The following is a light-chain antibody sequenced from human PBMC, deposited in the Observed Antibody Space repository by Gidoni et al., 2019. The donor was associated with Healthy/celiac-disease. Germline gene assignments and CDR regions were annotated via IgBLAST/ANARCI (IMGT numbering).Light chain of an antibody. Sequence: IVLTQSPATLSLSPGERATLSCRASQSVSSYLAWYQQKPCQAPRLLIYDASNRATGIPARFSGSGSGTDFTLTISSLEPEDFAVYYCQQRSNWPPYTFGQXTKLEIK. V-gene: IGKV3-11*01. CDR3: QQRSNWPPYT. CDR2: DAS. J-gene: IGKJ2*01. CDR1: QSVSSY.